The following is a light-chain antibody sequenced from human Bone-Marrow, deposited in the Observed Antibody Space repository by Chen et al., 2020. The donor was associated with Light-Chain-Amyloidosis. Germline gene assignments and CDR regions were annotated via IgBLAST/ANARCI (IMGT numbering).Light chain of an antibody. CDR1: SYNVGNQG. V-gene: IGLV10-54*04. J-gene: IGLJ2*01. CDR2: RND. CDR3: SAWDISRSAVV. Sequence: QAGLTQPPSVSKGLRQTATPSCTGNSYNVGNQGVAWLQQHQGHPPKLLSYRNDNRPSGISERFSASRSGNTASLTITGLQPEDEADYYCSAWDISRSAVVFGGGTKLTVL.